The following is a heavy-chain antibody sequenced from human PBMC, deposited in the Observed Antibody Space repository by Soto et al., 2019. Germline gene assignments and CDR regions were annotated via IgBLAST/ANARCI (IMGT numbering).Heavy chain of an antibody. V-gene: IGHV3-23*01. CDR2: ISGSGGST. CDR1: GFTFSSYA. J-gene: IGHJ6*02. Sequence: WSLRLSCAASGFTFSSYAMSWVRQAPGKGLEWVSAISGSGGSTYYADSVKGRFTISRDNSKNTLYLQMNSLRAEDTAVYYCAKDQDVRYFDWLPTYYYYYGMDVWGQGTTVTVSS. D-gene: IGHD3-9*01. CDR3: AKDQDVRYFDWLPTYYYYYGMDV.